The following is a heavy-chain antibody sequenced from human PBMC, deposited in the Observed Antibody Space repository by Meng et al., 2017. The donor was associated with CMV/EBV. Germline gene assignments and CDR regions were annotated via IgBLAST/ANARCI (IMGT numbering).Heavy chain of an antibody. V-gene: IGHV3-21*01. CDR3: ATSRWLRTIYYFDY. Sequence: EVQLVESGXXXXXPXXAXXLACAASGFTFSSYSMNWVRQAPGKGLEWVSSISSSSSYIYYADSVKGRFTISRDNAKNSLYLQMNSLRAEDTAVYYCATSRWLRTIYYFDYWGQGTLVTVSS. D-gene: IGHD5-24*01. CDR1: GFTFSSYS. CDR2: ISSSSSYI. J-gene: IGHJ4*02.